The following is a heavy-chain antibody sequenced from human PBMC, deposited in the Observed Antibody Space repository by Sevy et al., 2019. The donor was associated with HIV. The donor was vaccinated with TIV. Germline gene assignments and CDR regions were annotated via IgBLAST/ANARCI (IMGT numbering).Heavy chain of an antibody. J-gene: IGHJ4*02. D-gene: IGHD3-22*01. Sequence: GGSLRLSCTGSGFTFGDYAMSWFRQAPGMGLEWVAFIRSKDYGGATEYAVSVKGRFTISRDDSKRIADLKMNSLKTEDTAVYYCTRGYYYDSSGYSDYWGQGTLVTVSS. CDR3: TRGYYYDSSGYSDY. V-gene: IGHV3-49*03. CDR2: IRSKDYGGAT. CDR1: GFTFGDYA.